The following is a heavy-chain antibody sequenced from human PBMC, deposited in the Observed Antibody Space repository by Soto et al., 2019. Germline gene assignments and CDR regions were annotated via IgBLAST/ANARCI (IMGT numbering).Heavy chain of an antibody. Sequence: QLQLQESGPGLMKPSGTLSLTCTVSSGSITSCNWWSWDRQPPGEGVEWIGEVPHNGYSHPVSSLTRRVPISIETPSIPSTPRLSSVTSADRAVNNCARNQYDAYDIDTWGHGTLVAVSS. CDR2: VPHNGYS. CDR3: ARNQYDAYDIDT. CDR1: SGSITSCNW. V-gene: IGHV4-4*02. D-gene: IGHD3-9*01. J-gene: IGHJ5*01.